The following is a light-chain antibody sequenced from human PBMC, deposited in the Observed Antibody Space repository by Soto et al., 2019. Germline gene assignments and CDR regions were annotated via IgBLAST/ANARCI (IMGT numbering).Light chain of an antibody. V-gene: IGKV3D-20*02. CDR2: GAS. Sequence: EILLTQSPGTPSLSPGERATLSCMAIQSVSNNYLAWYQQKPGQAPRLLIYGASNRATGIPDRFSGSGSGTDFTLTISRLEPEDFAVYYCQQRSNWPPITFGQGTRLEIK. CDR3: QQRSNWPPIT. CDR1: QSVSNNY. J-gene: IGKJ5*01.